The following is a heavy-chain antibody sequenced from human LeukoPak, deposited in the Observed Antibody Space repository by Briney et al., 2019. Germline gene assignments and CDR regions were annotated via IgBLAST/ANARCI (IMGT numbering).Heavy chain of an antibody. Sequence: GESLQISCKGSGYSFTSYWIGWVRQVPGKGLEWMGIIYPGDSDTRYSPPFQGQVTISADKSISTAYLQWSSLKASDTAMYYCARHVSYSNLDYWGQGTLVTVSS. J-gene: IGHJ4*02. CDR2: IYPGDSDT. CDR3: ARHVSYSNLDY. CDR1: GYSFTSYW. D-gene: IGHD4-4*01. V-gene: IGHV5-51*01.